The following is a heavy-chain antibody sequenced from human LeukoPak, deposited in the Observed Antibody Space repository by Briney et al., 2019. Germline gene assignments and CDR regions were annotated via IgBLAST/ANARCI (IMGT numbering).Heavy chain of an antibody. Sequence: SETLSLTCTVSGASISSFYWNWIRQSPGKGLGWIGCISDTGSTKYNPALQSRVTISVDTSKNQFSLQLTSVTSADTAVYFCATGYYEPHEHWGQGTRVSVSS. CDR3: ATGYYEPHEH. CDR2: ISDTGST. J-gene: IGHJ1*01. CDR1: GASISSFY. D-gene: IGHD3-22*01. V-gene: IGHV4-59*01.